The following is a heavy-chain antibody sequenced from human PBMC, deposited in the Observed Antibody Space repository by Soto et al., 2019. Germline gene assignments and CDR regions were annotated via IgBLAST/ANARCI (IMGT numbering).Heavy chain of an antibody. CDR3: ANGYSSSYYYYGMDV. Sequence: SLRLSCAASGFTFDDYAMHWVRQAPGKGLEWVSGISWNSGSIGYADSVKGRFTISRDNAKNSLYLQMNSLRAEDTALYYCANGYSSSYYYYGMDVWGQGTTVTVSS. CDR2: ISWNSGSI. CDR1: GFTFDDYA. D-gene: IGHD6-13*01. V-gene: IGHV3-9*01. J-gene: IGHJ6*02.